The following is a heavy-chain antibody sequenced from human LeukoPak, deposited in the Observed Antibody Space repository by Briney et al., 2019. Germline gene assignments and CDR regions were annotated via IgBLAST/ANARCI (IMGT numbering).Heavy chain of an antibody. V-gene: IGHV4-34*01. Sequence: SETLSLTCAVYGGSFSGHYWSWIRQPPGKGLEWIGEINHSGSTKYNPSLQSRVTISVDTSKNQFSLKLSSVTAADTAVYYCARARFVVVVAAHFDYWGQGTLVTVSS. J-gene: IGHJ4*02. D-gene: IGHD2-15*01. CDR1: GGSFSGHY. CDR2: INHSGST. CDR3: ARARFVVVVAAHFDY.